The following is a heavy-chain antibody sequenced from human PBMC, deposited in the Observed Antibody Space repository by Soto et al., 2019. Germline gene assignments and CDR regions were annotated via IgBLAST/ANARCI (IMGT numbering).Heavy chain of an antibody. CDR1: GGSISTYY. V-gene: IGHV4-59*01. D-gene: IGHD3-3*01. CDR3: ARGGYYSRGAFDI. CDR2: IYYSGST. J-gene: IGHJ3*02. Sequence: SETLSLTRTVSGGSISTYYWSWIRQPPGKGLEWIGDIYYSGSTNYNPSLKSRVTISVDTSKNQFSLKLSSVTAADTAVYYCARGGYYSRGAFDIWGQGTMVTVSS.